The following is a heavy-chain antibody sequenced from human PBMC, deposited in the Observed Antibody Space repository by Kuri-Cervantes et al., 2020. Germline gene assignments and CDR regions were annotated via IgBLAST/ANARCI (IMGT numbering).Heavy chain of an antibody. Sequence: GESLKISCAASGFTFSSYWMHWVRQAPGKGLVWVAVIWYDGSNKYYADSVKGRFTISRDNSKNTLYLQMNSLRAEDTAVHYCARETGYSFDYYYYGMDVWGQGTTVTVSS. V-gene: IGHV3-33*08. D-gene: IGHD2/OR15-2a*01. CDR1: GFTFSSYW. CDR3: ARETGYSFDYYYYGMDV. J-gene: IGHJ6*02. CDR2: IWYDGSNK.